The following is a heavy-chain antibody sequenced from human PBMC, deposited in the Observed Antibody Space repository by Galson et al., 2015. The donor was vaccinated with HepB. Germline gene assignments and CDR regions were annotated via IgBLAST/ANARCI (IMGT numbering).Heavy chain of an antibody. J-gene: IGHJ4*02. V-gene: IGHV4-34*01. CDR3: ARGVGALYGGPHPRGVWFGY. CDR1: GGSFSGYY. D-gene: IGHD4-23*01. CDR2: INHSGST. Sequence: SETPSLTCAVYGGSFSGYYWSWIRQPPGKGLEWIGEINHSGSTNYNPSLKSRVTISVDTSKNQFSLKLSSVTAADTAVYYCARGVGALYGGPHPRGVWFGYWGQGTLVTVSS.